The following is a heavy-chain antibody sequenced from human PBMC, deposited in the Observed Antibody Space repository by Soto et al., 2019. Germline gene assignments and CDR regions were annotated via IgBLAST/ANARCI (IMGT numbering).Heavy chain of an antibody. V-gene: IGHV3-30-3*01. J-gene: IGHJ4*02. CDR3: ARVWGTWSGYYTDYFDY. Sequence: QVQLVESGGGVVQPGRSLRLSCAASGFTFSSYAMHWVRQAPGKGLEWVAVISYDGSNKYYADSVKGRFTISRDNSKNTMYLQMKSLRAEDTAVYYCARVWGTWSGYYTDYFDYWGQGTLVTVSS. CDR1: GFTFSSYA. D-gene: IGHD3-3*01. CDR2: ISYDGSNK.